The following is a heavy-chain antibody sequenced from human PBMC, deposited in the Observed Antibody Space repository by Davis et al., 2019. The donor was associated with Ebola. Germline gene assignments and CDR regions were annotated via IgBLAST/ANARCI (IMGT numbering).Heavy chain of an antibody. D-gene: IGHD3-10*01. CDR2: IYHSRST. CDR3: ARGVAYTWFDP. Sequence: MPSETLSLTCAVSGGSISSSNWWSWVRQPPGKGLEWIGEIYHSRSTNYNPSLKSRVTISVDTSKNQFSLKLSSVTAADTAVYYCARGVAYTWFDPWGQGTLVTVSS. J-gene: IGHJ5*02. V-gene: IGHV4-4*02. CDR1: GGSISSSNW.